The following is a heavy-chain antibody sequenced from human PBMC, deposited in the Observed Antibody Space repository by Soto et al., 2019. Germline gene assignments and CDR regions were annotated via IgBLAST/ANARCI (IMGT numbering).Heavy chain of an antibody. D-gene: IGHD5-18*01. Sequence: SETLSLTCTVSGGSISSSSYYWGWIRQPPGKGLEWIGSINDSWSTYYNPSLRSRVTISVDTSKNQFCLRLSSVTAADTAVYYCAMPDDSGGYVLALWGQGTLVTVSS. CDR2: INDSWST. CDR1: GGSISSSSYY. CDR3: AMPDDSGGYVLAL. V-gene: IGHV4-39*01. J-gene: IGHJ4*02.